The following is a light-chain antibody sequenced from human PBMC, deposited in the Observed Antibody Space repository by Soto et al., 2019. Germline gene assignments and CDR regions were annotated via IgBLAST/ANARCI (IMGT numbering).Light chain of an antibody. V-gene: IGKV3-15*01. CDR2: DQS. CDR1: QSLXRS. CDR3: HQYNSWPPGT. Sequence: IVLTQSPAILSVSPGESATLSCRASQSLXRSLSWYQQQPGQATRLLIXDQSTRATGIPARFIGSGSGKEFTLTISSLQSEEFALYYCHQYNSWPPGTFGQGTKVDIK. J-gene: IGKJ2*01.